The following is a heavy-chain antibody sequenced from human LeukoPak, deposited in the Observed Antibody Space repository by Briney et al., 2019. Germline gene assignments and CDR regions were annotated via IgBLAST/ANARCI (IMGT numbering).Heavy chain of an antibody. J-gene: IGHJ4*02. CDR2: INGGGTRI. V-gene: IGHV3-74*01. CDR1: GFTFSSHW. CDR3: AREVGDYYDSSGSFGY. Sequence: GGSLRLSCAASGFTFSSHWMHWVRQGPGKGLVWVSPINGGGTRIVYADSVKGRFTISRDSAKNTLYLQMNSLRAEDTAVYYCAREVGDYYDSSGSFGYWGQGTLVTVSS. D-gene: IGHD3-22*01.